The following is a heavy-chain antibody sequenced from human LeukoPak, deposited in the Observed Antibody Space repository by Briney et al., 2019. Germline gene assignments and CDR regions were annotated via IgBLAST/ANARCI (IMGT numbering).Heavy chain of an antibody. CDR3: ARDDGGPQIRGWGLPSYYYAMDV. V-gene: IGHV1-2*02. D-gene: IGHD1-26*01. Sequence: HRASVKVSCKASGYTFSGYYMNWVRQAPGQGLEWLGWINPNSGDTNYAQKFYGRVSMTRDTSISTAYMELSRLRPDDTAVYYCARDDGGPQIRGWGLPSYYYAMDVWGQGTTVTVSS. J-gene: IGHJ6*02. CDR2: INPNSGDT. CDR1: GYTFSGYY.